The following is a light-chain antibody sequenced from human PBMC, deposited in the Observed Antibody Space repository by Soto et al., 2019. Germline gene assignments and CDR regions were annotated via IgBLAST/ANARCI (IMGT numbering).Light chain of an antibody. CDR1: SSDVGGYNY. V-gene: IGLV2-14*01. Sequence: QSALTQPASVSGSPGQSITISCTGTSSDVGGYNYVSWYQHHPGKAPKLMIYEVSNRPSGVSNRFSGSKSGNTASLTISGLQAEDEADYYCSSYIRSDSVVFGGGTKVTVL. CDR2: EVS. J-gene: IGLJ2*01. CDR3: SSYIRSDSVV.